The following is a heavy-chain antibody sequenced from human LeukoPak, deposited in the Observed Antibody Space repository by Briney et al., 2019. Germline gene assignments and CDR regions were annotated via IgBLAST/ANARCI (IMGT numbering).Heavy chain of an antibody. CDR3: ARGPGLYLFDY. CDR1: GFTFSSYA. V-gene: IGHV3-23*01. CDR2: ISGSGVST. D-gene: IGHD2-2*01. J-gene: IGHJ4*02. Sequence: GGSLRLSCAASGFTFSSYAMRWVRQAPGEGLEWVSTISGSGVSTYSTDSVKGRFTISRDNSKNTLYLQMNTLRAGDTALYYCARGPGLYLFDYWGQGTRVTVSS.